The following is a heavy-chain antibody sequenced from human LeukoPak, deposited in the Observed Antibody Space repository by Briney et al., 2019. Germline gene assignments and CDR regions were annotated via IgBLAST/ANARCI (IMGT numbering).Heavy chain of an antibody. CDR1: GYSFTGYY. V-gene: IGHV1-2*02. CDR2: INPDTGGT. D-gene: IGHD2-2*01. J-gene: IGHJ4*02. Sequence: ASVKVSCKAPGYSFTGYYMHWVRQAPGQGLEWMGWINPDTGGTSYAQRFQGRVTMTRDTSISTGYMELRRLTSDDTAVYFCESGGEVCSSTSCYRGHEYWGQGTLVTVSS. CDR3: ESGGEVCSSTSCYRGHEY.